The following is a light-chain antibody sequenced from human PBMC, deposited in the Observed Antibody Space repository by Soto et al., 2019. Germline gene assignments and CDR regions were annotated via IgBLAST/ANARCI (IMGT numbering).Light chain of an antibody. V-gene: IGKV1-6*01. CDR1: RDAASD. CDR3: LQDYGDSWT. CDR2: ASC. Sequence: MTQSPSSLSASVGEKIIITCRASRDAASDLSWYQQKPGQAPKLLIYASCNFYTGVPSRFSGSRSGTEFTLTISILQPEDVASYYCLQDYGDSWTFGQGTKV. J-gene: IGKJ1*01.